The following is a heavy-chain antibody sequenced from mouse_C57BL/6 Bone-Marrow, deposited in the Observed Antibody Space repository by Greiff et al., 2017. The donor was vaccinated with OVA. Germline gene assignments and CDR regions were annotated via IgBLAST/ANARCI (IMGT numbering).Heavy chain of an antibody. D-gene: IGHD5-5*01. CDR3: TGYLYYFDY. Sequence: EVHLVESGGGLVQPGGSMKLSCVASGFTFSNYWMNWVRQSPEKGLEWVAQIRLKSDNYATHYAESVKGRFTISRDYSKSSVYLQMNDLRAEDTGIYYCTGYLYYFDYWGQGTTLTVSS. CDR1: GFTFSNYW. CDR2: IRLKSDNYAT. J-gene: IGHJ2*01. V-gene: IGHV6-3*01.